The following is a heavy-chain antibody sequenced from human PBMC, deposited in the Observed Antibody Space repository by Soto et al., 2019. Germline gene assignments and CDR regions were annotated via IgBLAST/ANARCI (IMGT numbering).Heavy chain of an antibody. J-gene: IGHJ4*02. V-gene: IGHV2-5*02. CDR2: IYWDDDK. Sequence: QITLKESGPTLVKPTQTLTLTCTFSAFLLGTSGVGVGWIRQTPGKALEWLALIYWDDDKRYSPSLKSRLTITKDTSKNQVVLTMTNMDPVDTATYYCAHRPPGTATVKGAFDYWGQGTLVTVSS. CDR3: AHRPPGTATVKGAFDY. D-gene: IGHD5-18*01. CDR1: AFLLGTSGVG.